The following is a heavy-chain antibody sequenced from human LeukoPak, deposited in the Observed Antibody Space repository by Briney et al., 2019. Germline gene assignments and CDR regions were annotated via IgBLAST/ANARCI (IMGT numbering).Heavy chain of an antibody. CDR3: AKDRSIGTYYTFDS. J-gene: IGHJ4*02. D-gene: IGHD1-26*01. CDR1: ELFFSSFG. Sequence: GGTLRLSCAASELFFSSFGMGGVRRAPGRGRGGVSAISGSVRSTYYSDSVKGRFTISKDTSKNTLYLQMNSLRAKDTAVYYCAKDRSIGTYYTFDSWGQGTLVTVSS. V-gene: IGHV3-23*01. CDR2: ISGSVRST.